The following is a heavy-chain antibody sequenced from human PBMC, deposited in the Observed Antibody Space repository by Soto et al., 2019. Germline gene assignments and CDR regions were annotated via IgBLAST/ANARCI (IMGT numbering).Heavy chain of an antibody. CDR3: VRSGDNYNLLDY. CDR2: SSNSGSFT. V-gene: IGHV3-11*06. CDR1: GFTFSDHR. D-gene: IGHD1-1*01. Sequence: PGGPLRLSCAASGFTFSDHRMSWIRQAPGKGLEWIGYSSNSGSFTRYADSVKGRFSISRDNAKNSLYLQMNSLRGDDTAIYYCVRSGDNYNLLDYWGQGTPVTVSS. J-gene: IGHJ4*02.